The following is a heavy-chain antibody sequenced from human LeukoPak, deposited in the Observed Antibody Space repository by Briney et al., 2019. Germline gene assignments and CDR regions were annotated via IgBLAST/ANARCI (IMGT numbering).Heavy chain of an antibody. D-gene: IGHD3-22*01. CDR3: ARWYYYDSSGYLHDAFDI. Sequence: GGSLRPSCAPSAFTVSSHYMSWVRPVQVKLLEWVSSIHSGGSTYYADSVKGRFTISRDNSKNTLYLQMNSLRAEDTAVYYCARWYYYDSSGYLHDAFDIWGQGTMVTVSS. CDR1: AFTVSSHY. V-gene: IGHV3-66*02. CDR2: IHSGGST. J-gene: IGHJ3*02.